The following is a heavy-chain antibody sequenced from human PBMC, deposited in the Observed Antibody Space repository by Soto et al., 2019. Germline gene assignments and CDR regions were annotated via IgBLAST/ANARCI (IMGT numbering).Heavy chain of an antibody. J-gene: IGHJ6*03. Sequence: GASVKVSCKASGYTFTSYAMHWVRQAPGQRLEWMGWINAGNGNTKYSQKFQGRVTITRDTSASTAYMELSSLRSEDTAVYYCARGHFDYDIHYYYMDVWGKGTTVTVSS. CDR2: INAGNGNT. CDR1: GYTFTSYA. D-gene: IGHD3-9*01. V-gene: IGHV1-3*01. CDR3: ARGHFDYDIHYYYMDV.